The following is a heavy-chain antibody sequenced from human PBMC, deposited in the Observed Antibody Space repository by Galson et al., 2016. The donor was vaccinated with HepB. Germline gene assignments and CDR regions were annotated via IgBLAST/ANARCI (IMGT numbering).Heavy chain of an antibody. Sequence: PALVKPTQTLTLTCTFSGFSLSAAGVAVGWIRQPPGKALEWLALIYWDDDKRYSPPLKGRLSISRDTPKNEVVLTMTIVDPVDTARYFCAHYDHSRAHFHYWGQGTL. J-gene: IGHJ4*02. CDR3: AHYDHSRAHFHY. V-gene: IGHV2-5*02. D-gene: IGHD3-22*01. CDR2: IYWDDDK. CDR1: GFSLSAAGVA.